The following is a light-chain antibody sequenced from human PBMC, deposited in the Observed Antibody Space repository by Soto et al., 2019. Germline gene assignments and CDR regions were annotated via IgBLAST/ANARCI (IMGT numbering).Light chain of an antibody. CDR1: SSDVGGYNY. Sequence: QSALTQPRSVSGSPGQSVTISCTGTSSDVGGYNYVSWCQQHPGKAPKLMIYDVSKRPSGVPDRSSGSKSGNTASLTISGLQAEDEADYYCCSYAGSYTLYVFGAGTKLTVL. J-gene: IGLJ1*01. CDR3: CSYAGSYTLYV. CDR2: DVS. V-gene: IGLV2-11*01.